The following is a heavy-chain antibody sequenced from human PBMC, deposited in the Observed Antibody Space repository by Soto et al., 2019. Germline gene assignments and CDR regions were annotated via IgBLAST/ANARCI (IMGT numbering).Heavy chain of an antibody. V-gene: IGHV4-59*08. Sequence: LQTLSLTRLVCGDCISNYYSNWIRQPPGKGLEWIGYVYSGGNTNYNPSLKSRVTISEDTSKNQFSLNLSSVTAADTAVYYCARQISRSADVVYLAHGTLVT. CDR3: ARQISRSADVVY. J-gene: IGHJ4*01. D-gene: IGHD6-6*01. CDR1: GDCISNYY. CDR2: VYSGGNT.